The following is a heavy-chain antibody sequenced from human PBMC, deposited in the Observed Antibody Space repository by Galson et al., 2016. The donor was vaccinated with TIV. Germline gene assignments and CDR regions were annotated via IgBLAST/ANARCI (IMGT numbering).Heavy chain of an antibody. J-gene: IGHJ5*02. CDR1: GDSINNYF. CDR2: IYQSGST. CDR3: ARDKSRRGCFDP. Sequence: SETLSLTYSVSGDSINNYFWNWFRQSPGKGLEWIGDIYQSGSTNYNPSLKSRVTISIDTSKRQFSLKLYSVTAADTAVYYCARDKSRRGCFDPWGQGSLVTVSS. V-gene: IGHV4-59*01.